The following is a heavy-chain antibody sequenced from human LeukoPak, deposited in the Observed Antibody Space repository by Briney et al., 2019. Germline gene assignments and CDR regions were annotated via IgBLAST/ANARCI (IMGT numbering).Heavy chain of an antibody. Sequence: SETLSLTCTVSGGSISSSSYYWGWIRQPPGKGLEWIGSIYYSGSTYYNPSLKSRVTIPVDTSKNQFSLKLSSVTAADTAVYYCAREPHPPSYDFWSGYYTRNWFDPWGQGTLVTVSS. CDR1: GGSISSSSYY. CDR2: IYYSGST. J-gene: IGHJ5*02. CDR3: AREPHPPSYDFWSGYYTRNWFDP. D-gene: IGHD3-3*01. V-gene: IGHV4-39*07.